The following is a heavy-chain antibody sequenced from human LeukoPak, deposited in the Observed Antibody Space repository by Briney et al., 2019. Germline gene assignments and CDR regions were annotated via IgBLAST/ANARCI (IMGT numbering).Heavy chain of an antibody. CDR1: GGSISSYY. Sequence: SETVSLTCTVSGGSISSYYWSWIRQPPGKGLEWIGYIYYSGSTNYNPSLKSRVTISVGTSKNQFSLKLSSVTAADTAVYYCARTSLAGKRNDAFDIWGQDTMVTVSS. CDR3: ARTSLAGKRNDAFDI. D-gene: IGHD6-13*01. J-gene: IGHJ3*02. CDR2: IYYSGST. V-gene: IGHV4-59*01.